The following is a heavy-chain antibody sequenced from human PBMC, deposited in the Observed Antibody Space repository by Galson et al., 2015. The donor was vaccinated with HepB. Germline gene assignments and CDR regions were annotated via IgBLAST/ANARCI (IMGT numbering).Heavy chain of an antibody. CDR1: GFTFSSYA. D-gene: IGHD6-13*01. CDR3: ARCAANSNWYWFDP. Sequence: SLRLSCAASGFTFSSYAMSWVRQAPGKGLEWVSGISGSGGSTYYADSVKGRFTISRDSSKSTLYLQMNSLRAEDTAVYYCARCAANSNWYWFDPWGQGTLVTVSS. CDR2: ISGSGGST. V-gene: IGHV3-23*01. J-gene: IGHJ5*02.